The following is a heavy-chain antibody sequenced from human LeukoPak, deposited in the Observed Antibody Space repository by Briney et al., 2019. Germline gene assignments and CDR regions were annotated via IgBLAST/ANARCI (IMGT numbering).Heavy chain of an antibody. V-gene: IGHV4-59*08. J-gene: IGHJ4*02. CDR1: GGSISSYY. D-gene: IGHD3-22*01. Sequence: SETLSLTCTVSGGSISSYYWSWIRQPPGKGLEWIGYIYYSGSTNYNPSLKSRVTISVDTSKNQFSLRLTSVTAADTAVYYCAXXYYDSSGRPFDYWGQGTLVTVSS. CDR2: IYYSGST. CDR3: AXXYYDSSGRPFDY.